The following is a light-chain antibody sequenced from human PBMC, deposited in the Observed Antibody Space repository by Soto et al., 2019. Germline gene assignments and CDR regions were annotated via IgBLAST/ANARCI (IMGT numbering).Light chain of an antibody. Sequence: DRQRTTRRSSLSASVGTRVTITFRASQGINNYLAWFQQKPGKAPKLLIYAASSLQRGVPSTFSGGGSGTDFTLTISSLQPEDFATYYCHQSYSSIPFGQVARLAIK. CDR3: HQSYSSIP. CDR1: QGINNY. J-gene: IGKJ5*01. CDR2: AAS. V-gene: IGKV1-39*01.